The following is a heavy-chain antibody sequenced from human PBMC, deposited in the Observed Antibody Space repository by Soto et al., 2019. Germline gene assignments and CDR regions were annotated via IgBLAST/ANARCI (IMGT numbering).Heavy chain of an antibody. CDR3: ARRKITIFGPNSDYYYGMDV. Sequence: SQTLSLTCAISGDSVSSNSAAWNWIRQSPSRGLEWLGRTYYRSKWYNDYAVSVKSRITINPDTSKNQFSLQLNSVTPEDTAVYYCARRKITIFGPNSDYYYGMDVWGQGTTVTVSS. CDR2: TYYRSKWYN. CDR1: GDSVSSNSAA. V-gene: IGHV6-1*01. D-gene: IGHD3-3*01. J-gene: IGHJ6*02.